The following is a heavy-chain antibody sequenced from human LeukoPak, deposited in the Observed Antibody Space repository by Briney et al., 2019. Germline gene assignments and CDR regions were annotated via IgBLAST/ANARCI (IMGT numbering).Heavy chain of an antibody. V-gene: IGHV3-23*01. CDR2: ISGSGGST. D-gene: IGHD5-12*01. CDR3: AKNDYSGYDQTFDY. CDR1: GFTFSSYA. Sequence: PGGSLRLSCAAPGFTFSSYAMSWVRQAPGKGLEWVSAISGSGGSTYYADSVKGRFTISRDNSKNTLYLQMNSLRAEDTAVYYCAKNDYSGYDQTFDYWGQGTLVTVSS. J-gene: IGHJ4*02.